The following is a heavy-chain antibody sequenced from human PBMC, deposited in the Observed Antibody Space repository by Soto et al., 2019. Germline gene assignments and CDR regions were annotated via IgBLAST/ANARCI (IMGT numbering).Heavy chain of an antibody. CDR2: ISYDGSNK. CDR1: GFTFSSYG. J-gene: IGHJ4*02. Sequence: PWVSLRLSCAASGFTFSSYGMHWVRQAPGKGLEWVAVISYDGSNKYYADSVKGRFTISRDNSKNTLYLQMNSLRAEDTAVYYCAKGPFWDYYDSSCPTHYFDYWGQGTLVT. CDR3: AKGPFWDYYDSSCPTHYFDY. D-gene: IGHD3-22*01. V-gene: IGHV3-30*18.